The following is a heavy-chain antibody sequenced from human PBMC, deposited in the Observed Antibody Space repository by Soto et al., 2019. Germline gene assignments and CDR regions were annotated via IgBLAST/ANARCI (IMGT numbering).Heavy chain of an antibody. D-gene: IGHD3-22*01. CDR3: ARKDKSGYFNWFDP. J-gene: IGHJ5*02. CDR1: GYKFTSSW. Sequence: PGESLKISCRTSGYKFTSSWIAWVRQMPGKGLEWMGIIFPSDSDTRYSPSFQGQVTISADRSTSTVFLQWASLKASGTAVYFRARKDKSGYFNWFDPWGQGTLVTVSS. V-gene: IGHV5-51*01. CDR2: IFPSDSDT.